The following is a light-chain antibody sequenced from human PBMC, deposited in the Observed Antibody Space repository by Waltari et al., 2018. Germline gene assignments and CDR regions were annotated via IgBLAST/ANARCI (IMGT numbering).Light chain of an antibody. J-gene: IGLJ2*01. CDR3: MIWHNNAVV. CDR1: RGINVGSYR. CDR2: YKADSDK. Sequence: QAVLTQPSSRSASPGASASLTCTLPRGINVGSYRINCYNQKPRSPPQYPLRYKADSDKHHDSRVPRRFSGSKDASAKSGILLISGLQSEDEADYYCMIWHNNAVVFGGGTTLTVL. V-gene: IGLV5-45*03.